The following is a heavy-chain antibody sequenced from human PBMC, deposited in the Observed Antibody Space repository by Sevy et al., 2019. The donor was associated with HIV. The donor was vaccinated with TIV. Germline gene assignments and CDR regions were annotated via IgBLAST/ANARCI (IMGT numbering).Heavy chain of an antibody. CDR3: ARVRYNYGQHYFDY. Sequence: GGSLRLSCTASGFTFSDYYMSWIRQAPGKGLEWVSDISTSSNYINYADSGKGRFTISRHNAKNSLYLQMNSLGAEDTAVYFCARVRYNYGQHYFDYWGQGTLVTVSS. D-gene: IGHD5-18*01. J-gene: IGHJ4*02. V-gene: IGHV3-11*06. CDR2: ISTSSNYI. CDR1: GFTFSDYY.